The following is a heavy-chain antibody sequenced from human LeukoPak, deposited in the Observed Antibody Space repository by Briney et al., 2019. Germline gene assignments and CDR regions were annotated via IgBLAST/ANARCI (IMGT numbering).Heavy chain of an antibody. V-gene: IGHV3-74*01. D-gene: IGHD3-10*01. CDR2: INGDGSST. J-gene: IGHJ4*02. CDR1: GFTFSSYW. CDR3: ARGFGQLWFGELLHYDY. Sequence: GGSLRLSCAASGFTFSSYWMHWVRQAPGKGLVWVSRINGDGSSTSYADSVKGRFTISRDNAKNTLYLQMNSLRAEDTAVYYCARGFGQLWFGELLHYDYWGQGTLVTVSS.